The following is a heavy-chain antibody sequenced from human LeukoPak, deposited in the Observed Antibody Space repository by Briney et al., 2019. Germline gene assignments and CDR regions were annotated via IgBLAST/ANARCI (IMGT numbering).Heavy chain of an antibody. D-gene: IGHD3-22*01. CDR1: GFTFSSYA. CDR2: ISFDGSNK. Sequence: PGGSLRLSCAASGFTFSSYAMHWVRQAPGKGLEWVALISFDGSNKYYADSVKGRFTISRDNSKNTLYLQVNSLRAEDTAVYYCARKMMSYYDSSGYPMPPDYWGQGTLVTVSS. V-gene: IGHV3-30-3*01. CDR3: ARKMMSYYDSSGYPMPPDY. J-gene: IGHJ4*02.